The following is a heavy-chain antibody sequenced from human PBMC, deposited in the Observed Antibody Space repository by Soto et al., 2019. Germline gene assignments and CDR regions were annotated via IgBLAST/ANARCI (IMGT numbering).Heavy chain of an antibody. V-gene: IGHV1-18*01. Sequence: GASVKVSRKGSGYTLTSHGISWGRQAPGKGLEWMGWISAYNGNTNYAQKLQGRVTMTTDTSTSTAYMELRSLRSDDTAVYYCARERAHDSSGYNDYWGQGTQVTVSS. D-gene: IGHD3-22*01. J-gene: IGHJ4*02. CDR3: ARERAHDSSGYNDY. CDR1: GYTLTSHG. CDR2: ISAYNGNT.